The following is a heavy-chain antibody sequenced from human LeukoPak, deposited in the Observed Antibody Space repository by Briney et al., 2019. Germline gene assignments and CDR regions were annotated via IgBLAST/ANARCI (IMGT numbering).Heavy chain of an antibody. Sequence: SGTLSLTCGVSGGSITSTNWWSWGRQPPGQGLEWIGEVSLSGLTNYNPSLSSRVIMALDTSKNHLSLHLTSVTAADTAVYYCSRENGAFSPFGYWGQGYLVTVLS. J-gene: IGHJ4*02. CDR3: SRENGAFSPFGY. D-gene: IGHD2-8*01. V-gene: IGHV4-4*02. CDR2: VSLSGLT. CDR1: GGSITSTNW.